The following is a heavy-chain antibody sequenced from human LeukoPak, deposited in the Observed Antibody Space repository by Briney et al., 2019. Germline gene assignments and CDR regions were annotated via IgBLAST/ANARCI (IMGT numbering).Heavy chain of an antibody. CDR3: ARDRRVVVAAGEYYYYYGMDV. CDR1: GGSISSYY. CDR2: IYYSGST. D-gene: IGHD2-15*01. Sequence: PSETLSLTCTVSGGSISSYYWSWIRQPPGKGLEWIGYIYYSGSTSYNPSLKSRVTISVDTSKNQFSLKLSSVTAADTAVYYCARDRRVVVAAGEYYYYYGMDVWGQGTTVTVSS. V-gene: IGHV4-59*01. J-gene: IGHJ6*02.